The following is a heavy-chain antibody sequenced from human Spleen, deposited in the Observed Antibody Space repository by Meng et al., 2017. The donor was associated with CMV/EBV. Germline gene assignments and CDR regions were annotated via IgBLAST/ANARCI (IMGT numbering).Heavy chain of an antibody. V-gene: IGHV1-8*03. CDR1: GYSCSSYD. Sequence: SCKTSGYSCSSYDINWVRQATGHGLEWMGWVNPNSGNSGSTQKFEGRVTFTRDTSLSTAYLELNSLTSEDTAVYYCATTGTRRYFQHWGKGTLVTVSS. CDR3: ATTGTRRYFQH. CDR2: VNPNSGNS. J-gene: IGHJ1*01. D-gene: IGHD1-1*01.